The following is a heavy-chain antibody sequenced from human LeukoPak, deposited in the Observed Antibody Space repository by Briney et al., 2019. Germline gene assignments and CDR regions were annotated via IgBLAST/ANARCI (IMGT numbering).Heavy chain of an antibody. D-gene: IGHD2-15*01. V-gene: IGHV4-39*07. CDR2: IYYSGST. Sequence: PSETLSLTCTVSGGSISSSSYYWGWIRQPPGKGLEWIGSIYYSGSTYYNPSLKSRVTISVDTSKNQFSLKLSSVTAADTAVYYCARVGWPQKFDYWGQGTLVTVSS. J-gene: IGHJ4*02. CDR3: ARVGWPQKFDY. CDR1: GGSISSSSYY.